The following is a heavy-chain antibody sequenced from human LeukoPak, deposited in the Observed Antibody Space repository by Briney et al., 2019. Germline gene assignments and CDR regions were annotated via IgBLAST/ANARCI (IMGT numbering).Heavy chain of an antibody. Sequence: SETLSLTCTVSGGSISSYYWSWIRQPPGKGLEWIGYIYYSGSTNYNPSLRSRVTISVDTSKNQFSLKLSSVTAADTAVYYCARHSNYGIWFDPWGQGTLVTVSS. V-gene: IGHV4-59*08. CDR1: GGSISSYY. J-gene: IGHJ5*02. CDR3: ARHSNYGIWFDP. D-gene: IGHD4-11*01. CDR2: IYYSGST.